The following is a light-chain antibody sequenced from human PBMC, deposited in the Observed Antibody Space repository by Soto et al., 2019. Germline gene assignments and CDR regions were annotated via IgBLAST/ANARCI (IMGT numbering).Light chain of an antibody. Sequence: DIQMTQSPSTLPASVGDRVTITCRASQNIDMYLNWYQQKPGKAPDLLIYAASTLESGVPSRFSGSGSGTEFNLTISNLQPEDFVTYYCQQYNSYATFGQGTKVDIK. J-gene: IGKJ1*01. CDR3: QQYNSYAT. V-gene: IGKV1-5*03. CDR2: AAS. CDR1: QNIDMY.